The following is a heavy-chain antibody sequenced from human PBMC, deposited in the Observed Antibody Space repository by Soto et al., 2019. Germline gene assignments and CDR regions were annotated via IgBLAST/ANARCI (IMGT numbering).Heavy chain of an antibody. CDR2: INPNSGGT. CDR3: ARDLEWFGELLYLLTHYGMDV. V-gene: IGHV1-2*02. D-gene: IGHD3-10*01. Sequence: ASVKVSCKASGYTFTGYYMHWVRQAPGQGLEWMGWINPNSGGTNYAQKFQGRVTMTRDTSISTAYMELSRLRSDDTAVYYCARDLEWFGELLYLLTHYGMDVWGQGTTVTVSS. J-gene: IGHJ6*02. CDR1: GYTFTGYY.